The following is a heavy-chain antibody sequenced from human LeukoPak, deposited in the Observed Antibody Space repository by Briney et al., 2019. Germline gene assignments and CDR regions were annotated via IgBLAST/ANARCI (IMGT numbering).Heavy chain of an antibody. CDR3: AIGRYCSGGSCYSEPYYFDY. V-gene: IGHV4-34*01. CDR2: INHSGST. Sequence: SETLSLTCAVYGGSFSGYYWSWIRQPPGKGLEWIGEINHSGSTNYNPSLKSRVTISVDTSKNQFSLKLSSMTAADTAVYYCAIGRYCSGGSCYSEPYYFDYWGQGTLVTVSS. D-gene: IGHD2-15*01. J-gene: IGHJ4*02. CDR1: GGSFSGYY.